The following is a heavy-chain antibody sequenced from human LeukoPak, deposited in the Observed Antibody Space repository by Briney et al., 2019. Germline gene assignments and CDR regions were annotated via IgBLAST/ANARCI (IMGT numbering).Heavy chain of an antibody. J-gene: IGHJ5*02. CDR2: IYYSGST. CDR3: ARRRSSSWDWFDP. V-gene: IGHV4-59*08. Sequence: SETLSLTCTVSGGSISSYYWSWIRQPPGKGLEWIGYIYYSGSTNYNPSLKSRVTISVDTSKNQFSLKLSSVTAADTAVYYCARRRSSSWDWFDPWGQGTRVTVSS. D-gene: IGHD6-13*01. CDR1: GGSISSYY.